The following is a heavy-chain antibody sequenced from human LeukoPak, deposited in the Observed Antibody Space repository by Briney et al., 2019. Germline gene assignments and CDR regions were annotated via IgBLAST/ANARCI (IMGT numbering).Heavy chain of an antibody. CDR2: IYYSGST. D-gene: IGHD2-21*02. J-gene: IGHJ3*02. CDR3: ARVYVVVTADDAFDI. V-gene: IGHV4-59*12. CDR1: GGSISSYY. Sequence: TSETLSLTCTVSGGSISSYYWSWIRQPPGKGLEWIGYIYYSGSTYYNPSLKSRVTISVDTSKNQFSLKLSSVTAADTAVYYCARVYVVVTADDAFDIWGQGTMVTVSS.